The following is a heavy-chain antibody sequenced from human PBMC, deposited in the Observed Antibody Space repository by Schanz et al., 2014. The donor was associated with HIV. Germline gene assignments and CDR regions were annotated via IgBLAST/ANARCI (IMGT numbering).Heavy chain of an antibody. CDR3: ANDISNYYDSSAFDY. V-gene: IGHV3-30*18. D-gene: IGHD3-22*01. CDR2: ISFDGSNK. Sequence: QVQLLESGGGVVQPVLRLSCAASGFSFSNYGMHWVRQAPGKGLEWVAVISFDGSNKYYADSVKGRFTISRDNSKNMLFLQMNSLRAEDTAVYYCANDISNYYDSSAFDYWGQGTLVSVPS. J-gene: IGHJ4*02. CDR1: GFSFSNYG.